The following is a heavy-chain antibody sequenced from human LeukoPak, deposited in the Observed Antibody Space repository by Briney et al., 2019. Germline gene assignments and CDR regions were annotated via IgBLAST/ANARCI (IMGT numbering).Heavy chain of an antibody. CDR3: ARLSSGSYYPNDY. CDR1: GYSISSGYY. V-gene: IGHV4-38-2*01. J-gene: IGHJ4*02. CDR2: IYHSGST. Sequence: SETLSLTCAVSGYSISSGYYWGWISQPPGKGLEWMGSIYHSGSTYYNPSLKSRVTISVDTSKNQFSLKLSSVTAADTAVYYCARLSSGSYYPNDYWGQGTLVTVSS. D-gene: IGHD3-10*02.